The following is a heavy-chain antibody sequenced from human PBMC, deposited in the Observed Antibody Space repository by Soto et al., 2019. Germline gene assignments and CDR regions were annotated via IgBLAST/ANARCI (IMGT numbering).Heavy chain of an antibody. V-gene: IGHV1-8*01. CDR1: GYTFTSYD. Sequence: ASVKVSCKASGYTFTSYDINWVRQATGQGLEWMGWMNPNSGNTGYAQKFQGRVTMTRNTSIGTAYMELSSLRSEDTAMYYCARIHTIVDYYSGMDVWVQGTTVTVSS. CDR2: MNPNSGNT. CDR3: ARIHTIVDYYSGMDV. D-gene: IGHD3-10*01. J-gene: IGHJ6*02.